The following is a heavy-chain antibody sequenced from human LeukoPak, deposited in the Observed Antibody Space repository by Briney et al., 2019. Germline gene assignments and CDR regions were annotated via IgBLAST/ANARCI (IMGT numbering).Heavy chain of an antibody. Sequence: ASVKVSCKASGYTFTSYGISWVRQAPGQGLEWMGWISAYNGNTHYAQKLQGRVTMTTDTSTSTAYMELRSLRSDDTAVYYCARDPPIAVAGTYDYYYYMDVWGKGTTVTVSS. D-gene: IGHD6-19*01. CDR3: ARDPPIAVAGTYDYYYYMDV. CDR2: ISAYNGNT. J-gene: IGHJ6*03. CDR1: GYTFTSYG. V-gene: IGHV1-18*01.